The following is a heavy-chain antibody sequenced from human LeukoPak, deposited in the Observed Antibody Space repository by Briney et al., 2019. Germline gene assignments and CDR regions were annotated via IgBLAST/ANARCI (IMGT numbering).Heavy chain of an antibody. J-gene: IGHJ4*02. V-gene: IGHV3-48*02. CDR1: GYPFSSYS. CDR3: AREGYIYGSSGGYF. CDR2: ISVSGGVR. Sequence: GGSLRLSCVASGYPFSSYSMNWIRQAPGKGLEWVSYISVSGGVRSYADSVKGRFTISRDDARNSLYLQMNSLKDEDTAVYYCAREGYIYGSSGGYFWGQGTLVTVSS. D-gene: IGHD5-18*01.